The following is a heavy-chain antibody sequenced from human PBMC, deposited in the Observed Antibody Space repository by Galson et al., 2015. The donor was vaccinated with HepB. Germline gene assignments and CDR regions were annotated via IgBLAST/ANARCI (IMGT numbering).Heavy chain of an antibody. CDR2: ISSSSSTI. CDR3: AVGYCSSTSCYYSKYGEDYFDY. Sequence: SLRLSCAASGFTFSSYSMNWVRQAPGKGLEWVSYISSSSSTIYYADSVKGRFTISRDNAKNSLYLQMNSLRAEDTAVYYCAVGYCSSTSCYYSKYGEDYFDYWGQGTLVTVSS. J-gene: IGHJ4*02. V-gene: IGHV3-48*01. CDR1: GFTFSSYS. D-gene: IGHD2-2*01.